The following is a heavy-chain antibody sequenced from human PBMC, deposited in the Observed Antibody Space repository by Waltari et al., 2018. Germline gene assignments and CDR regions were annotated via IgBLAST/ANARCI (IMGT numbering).Heavy chain of an antibody. Sequence: QVQLVQSVAEVKKPGASVKVSCKASGYTFTGYYMHWVRQAPGQGLEWMGWINPNSGGTNYAQKFQGRVTMTRDTYISTAYMELSRLRSDDTAVYYCARDRGSIAARLYDYWGQGTLVTVSS. CDR3: ARDRGSIAARLYDY. D-gene: IGHD6-6*01. J-gene: IGHJ4*02. V-gene: IGHV1-2*02. CDR1: GYTFTGYY. CDR2: INPNSGGT.